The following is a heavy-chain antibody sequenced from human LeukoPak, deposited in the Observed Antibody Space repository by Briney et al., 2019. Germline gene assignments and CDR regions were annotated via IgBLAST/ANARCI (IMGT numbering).Heavy chain of an antibody. J-gene: IGHJ4*02. CDR2: MNPNSGNT. CDR3: ARDQYPSAEIAAAAIPDY. V-gene: IGHV1-8*01. D-gene: IGHD6-13*01. CDR1: GYTFTSYE. Sequence: ASVKVSCKASGYTFTSYEINWVRQATGQGLEWMGWMNPNSGNTGYAQKFQGRVTMTRNTSISTAYMELSSLRSEDTAVYYCARDQYPSAEIAAAAIPDYWGQGTLVTVSS.